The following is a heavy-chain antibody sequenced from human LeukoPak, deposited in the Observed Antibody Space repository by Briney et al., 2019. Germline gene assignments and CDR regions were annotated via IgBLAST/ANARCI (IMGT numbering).Heavy chain of an antibody. J-gene: IGHJ3*02. D-gene: IGHD3-16*01. CDR1: EVTVTDNY. V-gene: IGHV3-53*01. Sequence: GGSLRLSCAASEVTVTDNYMSWVRQAPGKGLQWVSVIYPGGNLYYADSVKGRFIISRDNSKNTLSLQMNSLTADDTAVYYCVRGPRYYDDSGFNYGVFDIWGQGTLVTVSS. CDR3: VRGPRYYDDSGFNYGVFDI. CDR2: IYPGGNL.